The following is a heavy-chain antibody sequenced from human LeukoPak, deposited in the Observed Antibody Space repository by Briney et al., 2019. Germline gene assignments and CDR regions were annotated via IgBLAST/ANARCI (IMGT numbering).Heavy chain of an antibody. CDR2: IYYSGST. J-gene: IGHJ5*02. D-gene: IGHD2-21*02. V-gene: IGHV4-59*08. CDR3: ARHPETAIDWFDP. Sequence: SETLSLTCTVSGGSISSYYWSWIRQPPGKGLEWIGYIYYSGSTNYNPSLKSRVTISEDTSKNQFSLKLSSVTAADTAVYYCARHPETAIDWFDPWGQGTLVTVSS. CDR1: GGSISSYY.